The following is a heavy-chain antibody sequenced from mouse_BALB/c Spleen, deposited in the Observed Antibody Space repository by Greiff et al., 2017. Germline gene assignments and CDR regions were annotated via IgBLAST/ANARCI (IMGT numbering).Heavy chain of an antibody. CDR2: ISSGSSTI. V-gene: IGHV5-17*02. J-gene: IGHJ3*01. Sequence: DVMLVESGGGLVQPGGSRKLSCAASGFTFSSFGMHWVRQAPEKGLEWVAYISSGSSTIYYADTVKGRFTISRDNPKNTLFLQMTSLRSEDTAMYYCARWDSWFAYWGQGTLVTVSA. CDR3: ARWDSWFAY. CDR1: GFTFSSFG. D-gene: IGHD4-1*01.